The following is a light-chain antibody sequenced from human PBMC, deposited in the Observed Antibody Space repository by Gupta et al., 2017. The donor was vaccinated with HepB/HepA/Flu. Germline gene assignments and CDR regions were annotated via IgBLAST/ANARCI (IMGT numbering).Light chain of an antibody. J-gene: IGLJ2*01. CDR2: GNT. CDR3: QSYDSSLSVV. Sequence: QSVLTQPPSVSGAPGQRVTISCTGSSSNIGAGYDVHWYQRFPGRAPKVLIYGNTNRPSGVPDRFSGSKSGTAASLAISGLQAEDEADYYCQSYDSSLSVVFGGGTKVTVL. V-gene: IGLV1-40*01. CDR1: SSNIGAGYD.